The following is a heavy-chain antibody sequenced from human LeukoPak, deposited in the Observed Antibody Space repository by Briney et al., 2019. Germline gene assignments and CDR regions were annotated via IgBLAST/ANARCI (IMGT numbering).Heavy chain of an antibody. CDR3: ARHTMRGNWFDP. Sequence: GGSLRLSCAASGFTFSSYSMNWVRQAPGKGLEWVSSISSSSSYIYYADSVKGRFTTSRDNAKNSLYLQMNSLRAEDTAVYYRARHTMRGNWFDPWGQGTLVTVSS. V-gene: IGHV3-21*03. CDR2: ISSSSSYI. D-gene: IGHD3-22*01. CDR1: GFTFSSYS. J-gene: IGHJ5*02.